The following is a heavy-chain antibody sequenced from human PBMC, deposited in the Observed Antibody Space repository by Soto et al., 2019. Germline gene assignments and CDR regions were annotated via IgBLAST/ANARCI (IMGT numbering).Heavy chain of an antibody. J-gene: IGHJ6*02. CDR3: AREGLTETIGLYYYYGLDV. D-gene: IGHD1-7*01. CDR1: GGSISSYY. V-gene: IGHV4-59*12. Sequence: QVQLQESGPGLVKPSETLSLTCTVSGGSISSYYWSWIRQPPGQGLEWFGYIYYSGGTNYNPSLMSGGTVSLDTSNTACSLKLSSVTAADTAVYYCAREGLTETIGLYYYYGLDVWGQGTTVTVSS. CDR2: IYYSGGT.